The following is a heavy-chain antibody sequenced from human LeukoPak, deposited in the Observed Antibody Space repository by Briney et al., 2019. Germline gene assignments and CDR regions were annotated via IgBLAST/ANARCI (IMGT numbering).Heavy chain of an antibody. Sequence: GGSLRLSCAASGFTFSSYSMNWVRQAPGKGLEWVSSISSSSSYIYYADSVKGRFTISRDNAKNSLYLQMNSLRAEDTAVYYCARDMSTRVTPISYAFDVWGQGTMVTVSS. CDR3: ARDMSTRVTPISYAFDV. D-gene: IGHD4-23*01. V-gene: IGHV3-21*01. J-gene: IGHJ3*01. CDR1: GFTFSSYS. CDR2: ISSSSSYI.